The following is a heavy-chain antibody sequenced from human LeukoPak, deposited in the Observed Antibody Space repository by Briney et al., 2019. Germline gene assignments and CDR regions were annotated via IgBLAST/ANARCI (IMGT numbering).Heavy chain of an antibody. CDR2: ISGRSSYI. V-gene: IGHV3-21*01. Sequence: PGGSLRLSCAASGFTFSSYSMNWVRQAPGKGLEWVSSISGRSSYIYYADSVKGRFTISRDNAKNSLYLQMNSLSAEDTAVYYCARGPTTVTPFDYWGQGTLVTVSS. J-gene: IGHJ4*02. D-gene: IGHD4-17*01. CDR1: GFTFSSYS. CDR3: ARGPTTVTPFDY.